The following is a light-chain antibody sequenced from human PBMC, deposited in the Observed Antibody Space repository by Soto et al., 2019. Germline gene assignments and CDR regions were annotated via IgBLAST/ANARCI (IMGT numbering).Light chain of an antibody. J-gene: IGKJ2*01. CDR3: QHYINWQYT. CDR1: QSVSSN. Sequence: EMVRTQSPATLSVSPGERATLSCRVSQSVSSNLACYQQKPGQAPRLLIYGASTRTTDIPARFSGSGSGTDFTLTIGGRQSEDCALYYCQHYINWQYTFGQGTQLEIK. CDR2: GAS. V-gene: IGKV3-15*01.